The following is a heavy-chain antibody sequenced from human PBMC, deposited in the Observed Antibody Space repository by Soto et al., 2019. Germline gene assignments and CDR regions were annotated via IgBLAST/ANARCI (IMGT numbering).Heavy chain of an antibody. CDR2: ISFNGMSQ. J-gene: IGHJ3*01. Sequence: QEILVESGGGVVQSGTSLRLSCAASGFTFSSFAMHWVRQAPGKGLEWVSVISFNGMSQFYADSVRGRVTVSRDNSKNTLYLQLDRMRTDDTAVYSCARGGRGLRGSFDVWCQGTEVSV. CDR3: ARGGRGLRGSFDV. D-gene: IGHD3-16*01. CDR1: GFTFSSFA. V-gene: IGHV3-30*04.